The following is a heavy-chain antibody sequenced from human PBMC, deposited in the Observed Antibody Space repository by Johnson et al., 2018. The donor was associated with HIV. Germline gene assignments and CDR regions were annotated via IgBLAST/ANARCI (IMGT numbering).Heavy chain of an antibody. D-gene: IGHD1-26*01. CDR1: GFTFSSNY. V-gene: IGHV3-11*04. J-gene: IGHJ3*02. CDR2: ISATGITL. Sequence: VQLVESGGGVVQPGRSLRLSCAASGFTFSSNYMSWVRQAPGKGLEWVSSISATGITLYYADSVQGRFTISTDNAKNSLYLQMNSLRAEDTAVYYCARDAPDSGSYHAFDIWGQGTMVTVSS. CDR3: ARDAPDSGSYHAFDI.